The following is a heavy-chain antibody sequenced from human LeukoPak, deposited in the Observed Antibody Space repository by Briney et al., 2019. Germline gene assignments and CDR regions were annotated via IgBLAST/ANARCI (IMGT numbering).Heavy chain of an antibody. CDR1: GFTFSSYW. CDR2: IKQDGSEK. J-gene: IGHJ4*02. D-gene: IGHD3-3*01. CDR3: ARQSYDFWSGYYFDY. Sequence: PGGSLRLSCAASGFTFSSYWMSWVRQAPGKGLEWVANIKQDGSEKYYVDSAKGRFTISRGNAKNSLYLQMNSLRAEDTAVYYCARQSYDFWSGYYFDYWGQGTLVTVSS. V-gene: IGHV3-7*01.